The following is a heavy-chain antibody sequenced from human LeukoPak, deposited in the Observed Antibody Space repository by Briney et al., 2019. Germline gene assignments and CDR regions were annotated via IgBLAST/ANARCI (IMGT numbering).Heavy chain of an antibody. CDR3: ARGTTGRRANFDY. V-gene: IGHV4-34*11. CDR1: GGSFSGYY. J-gene: IGHJ4*02. Sequence: SETLSLTCAVYGGSFSGYYWSWIRQPPGKGLEWIGHIYYSGSTNYNPSLESRVIISVDTSKNQFSLNLSSVTAADTAVYYCARGTTGRRANFDYWGQGTLVTVSS. CDR2: IYYSGST. D-gene: IGHD1-14*01.